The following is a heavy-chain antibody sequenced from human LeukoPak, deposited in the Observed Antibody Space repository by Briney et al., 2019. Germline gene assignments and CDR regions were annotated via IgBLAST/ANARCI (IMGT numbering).Heavy chain of an antibody. J-gene: IGHJ3*02. CDR2: INHSGST. Sequence: SSETLSLTCAVYGGSFSGYYWSWIRQPPGKGLEWIGEINHSGSTNYNPSLKSRVTISVDTSKNQFSLKLSSVTAADTAVYYCARVQSGYDAFDIWGQGTMVTVSS. D-gene: IGHD3-10*01. V-gene: IGHV4-34*01. CDR3: ARVQSGYDAFDI. CDR1: GGSFSGYY.